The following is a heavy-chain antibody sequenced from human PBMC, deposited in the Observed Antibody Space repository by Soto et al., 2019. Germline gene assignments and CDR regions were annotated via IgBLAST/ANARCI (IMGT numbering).Heavy chain of an antibody. CDR2: ISYDGSNK. D-gene: IGHD3-10*01. Sequence: QVQLVESGGGVVQPGRSLRLSCAASGFTFSSYAMHWVRQAPGKGLEWGAVISYDGSNKYYADSVKGRFTISRDNSKNTLYLQMNSRRAEYTAVYYCARDDGPQAVRGVITYWGQGTLGNVSS. CDR3: ARDDGPQAVRGVITY. CDR1: GFTFSSYA. V-gene: IGHV3-30-3*01. J-gene: IGHJ4*02.